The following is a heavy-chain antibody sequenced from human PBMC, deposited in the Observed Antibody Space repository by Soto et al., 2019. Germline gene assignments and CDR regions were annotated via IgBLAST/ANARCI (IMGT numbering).Heavy chain of an antibody. J-gene: IGHJ4*02. D-gene: IGHD3-22*01. CDR3: ARHDSSGYYYYFDY. CDR2: ISAYNGNT. CDR1: GYTFTSYG. V-gene: IGHV1-18*03. Sequence: QVQLVQSGAEVKKPGASVKVSCKASGYTFTSYGISWVRQAPGQGREWMGWISAYNGNTNYAQKLKGRVTMTTDTTTSTECEVVRSLRSDDMAVYYCARHDSSGYYYYFDYWGQGTLVTVSS.